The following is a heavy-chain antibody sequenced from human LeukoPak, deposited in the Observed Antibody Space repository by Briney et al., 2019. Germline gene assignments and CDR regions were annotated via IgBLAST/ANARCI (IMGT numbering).Heavy chain of an antibody. J-gene: IGHJ4*02. V-gene: IGHV4-61*02. CDR1: GGSISSGSYY. CDR3: ARGAVVPAAMGYFDY. CDR2: IYTSGST. D-gene: IGHD2-2*01. Sequence: SQTLSLTCTVSGGSISSGSYYWSWIRQPAGKGLEWIGRIYTSGSTNYNPSLKSRVTISVDTSKNQFSLMLSSVTAADTAVYYCARGAVVPAAMGYFDYWGQGTLVTVSS.